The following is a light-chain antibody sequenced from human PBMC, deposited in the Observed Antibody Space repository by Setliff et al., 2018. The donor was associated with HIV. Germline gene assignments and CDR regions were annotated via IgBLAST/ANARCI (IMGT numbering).Light chain of an antibody. CDR1: SIDIGNYNY. V-gene: IGLV2-8*01. CDR2: QVT. Sequence: LTQPPSASGSPGQSVTISCTGASIDIGNYNYVSWYQHHPGKAPKLIIYQVTKRPSGVPDRFSGSKSANTASLTVSGLQAEDEADYYCSAYAGSNNYGVFGTGTKAPS. CDR3: SAYAGSNNYGV. J-gene: IGLJ1*01.